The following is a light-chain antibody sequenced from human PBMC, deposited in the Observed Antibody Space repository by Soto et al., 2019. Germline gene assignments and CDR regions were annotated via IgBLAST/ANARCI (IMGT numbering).Light chain of an antibody. V-gene: IGKV1-39*01. CDR1: QSISTL. CDR3: QQSYTTPRT. Sequence: DIQMTQSPSSLSAIVGDRVTITCRASQSISTLLNWYQQKPGKAPMLLIYSASSLQSGVPSRFSGSGSGTDFTLNISSLHPDDFATYYCQQSYTTPRTFGQGTKLEIK. CDR2: SAS. J-gene: IGKJ2*01.